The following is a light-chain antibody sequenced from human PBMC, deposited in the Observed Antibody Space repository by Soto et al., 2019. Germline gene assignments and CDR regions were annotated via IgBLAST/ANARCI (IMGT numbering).Light chain of an antibody. V-gene: IGKV3-15*01. Sequence: ETVLTQSPATFSVSPGERATLSCRASQSIGSNLAWYQQRPGQPPRLLIYGASTRATGVPARFSGSGSGTEFTLTINSLQSEDFALSYCPQYNKWPLFTFGPGTKVDIK. CDR3: PQYNKWPLFT. J-gene: IGKJ3*01. CDR1: QSIGSN. CDR2: GAS.